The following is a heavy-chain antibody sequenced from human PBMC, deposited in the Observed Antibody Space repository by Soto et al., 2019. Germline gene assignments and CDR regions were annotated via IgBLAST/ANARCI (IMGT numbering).Heavy chain of an antibody. CDR1: GYTFSNYD. J-gene: IGHJ4*02. CDR3: AKVSRKGSAIDFDY. V-gene: IGHV1-8*01. CDR2: VNPNNGDT. Sequence: QVQLVQAGAELKKPGASVKVSCRASGYTFSNYDMNWVRQAPGQGPEWIGWVNPNNGDTGYAQKFQGRVTLTTDISTTAASMELTSLRSEDTAVYSCAKVSRKGSAIDFDYWGQGTLITVSS. D-gene: IGHD3-10*01.